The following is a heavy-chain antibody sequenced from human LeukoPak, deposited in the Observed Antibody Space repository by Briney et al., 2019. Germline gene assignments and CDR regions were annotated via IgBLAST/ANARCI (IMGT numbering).Heavy chain of an antibody. CDR2: IHKDGLHT. V-gene: IGHV3-74*01. Sequence: PGGSLRLSSAASGFTFNEFWMHWVRHVPGKGLMWVARIHKDGLHTWYADSMKGRFTISRDNAENTVYLQLNSLRVEDTAVYYCARESEAAGTYYLDHWGQGNLVTVSS. CDR3: ARESEAAGTYYLDH. D-gene: IGHD6-25*01. CDR1: GFTFNEFW. J-gene: IGHJ4*02.